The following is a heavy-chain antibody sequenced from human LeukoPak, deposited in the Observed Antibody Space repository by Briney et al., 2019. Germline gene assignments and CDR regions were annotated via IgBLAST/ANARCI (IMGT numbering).Heavy chain of an antibody. J-gene: IGHJ4*02. V-gene: IGHV3-33*01. CDR2: IWYDGSNI. CDR1: GFTFSDYG. Sequence: GGSLRPSCAASGFTFSDYGMHWVRQAPGKGLEWVAVIWYDGSNIYYADSVKGRFTISRDNSRNTLYLQMNSLRAEDTAVYYCVRGLPPVVQYYFDHWGPGTLVTVSS. CDR3: VRGLPPVVQYYFDH. D-gene: IGHD2-21*01.